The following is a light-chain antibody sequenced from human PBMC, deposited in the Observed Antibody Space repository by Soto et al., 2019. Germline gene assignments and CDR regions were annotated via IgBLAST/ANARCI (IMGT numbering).Light chain of an antibody. V-gene: IGKV1-9*01. CDR2: AAS. CDR3: QQLNIYPNA. CDR1: QGISSY. Sequence: DIQLTQSPSFLSASVGDRVTITCRASQGISSYFAWYQQQPGKAPKLLIYAASTLHSVFPPRFGASGSATEFSLTTRSLQPEDYATYDCQQLNIYPNAFDPGNKVDIK. J-gene: IGKJ3*01.